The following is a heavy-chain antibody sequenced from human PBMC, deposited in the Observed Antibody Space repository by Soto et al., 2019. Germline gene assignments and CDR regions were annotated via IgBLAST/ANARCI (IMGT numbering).Heavy chain of an antibody. V-gene: IGHV4-38-2*02. Sequence: SETLSLTCAVSGYSISSGYYWGWIRQPPGKGLEWIGSIYHSGSTYYNPSLKSRVTISVDTSKNQFSLKLSSVTAADTAVYYCARDRFHRNWFDPWGQGTLVTVSS. CDR1: GYSISSGYY. CDR2: IYHSGST. CDR3: ARDRFHRNWFDP. J-gene: IGHJ5*02.